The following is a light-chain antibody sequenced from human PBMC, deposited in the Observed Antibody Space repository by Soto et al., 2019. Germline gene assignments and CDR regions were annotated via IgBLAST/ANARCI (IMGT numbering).Light chain of an antibody. Sequence: DIQMTQSPSSLSASVGDRVTITCRASQSISNYLNWYQQKPGKAPKLLIYAASSLQSGVPSRFSGSGSRTDFTLTISSLQPEDFATYSCQQSYTTVFTFGPGTNVDI. CDR1: QSISNY. J-gene: IGKJ3*01. CDR2: AAS. V-gene: IGKV1-39*01. CDR3: QQSYTTVFT.